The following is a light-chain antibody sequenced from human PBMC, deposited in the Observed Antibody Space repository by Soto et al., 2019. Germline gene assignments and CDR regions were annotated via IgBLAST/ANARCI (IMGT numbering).Light chain of an antibody. CDR2: AAS. J-gene: IGKJ2*01. V-gene: IGKV1-39*01. CDR1: QSIATY. CDR3: QHSYGVPYT. Sequence: DIQMTQSPLSLSASIGDRVTITCRASQSIATYLNWYQQKPGKAPKLLISAASTLQSGAPSRFSGSGSGTDFTLTISSLQPEDFATYYCQHSYGVPYTFGLGTRLEIK.